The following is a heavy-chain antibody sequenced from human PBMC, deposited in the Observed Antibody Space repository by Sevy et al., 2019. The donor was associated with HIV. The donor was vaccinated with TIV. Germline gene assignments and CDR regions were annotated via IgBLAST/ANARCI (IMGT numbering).Heavy chain of an antibody. Sequence: ASGKVSCKVSGYTLTELSMHWVRQAPGKGLEWMGGFDPEDGETIYAQKFQGRVTMTEDTSTETAYMELSSLRSGDTAVYYCATVVYSGYEYYFDYWGQGTLVTVSS. J-gene: IGHJ4*02. V-gene: IGHV1-24*01. CDR3: ATVVYSGYEYYFDY. CDR1: GYTLTELS. CDR2: FDPEDGET. D-gene: IGHD5-12*01.